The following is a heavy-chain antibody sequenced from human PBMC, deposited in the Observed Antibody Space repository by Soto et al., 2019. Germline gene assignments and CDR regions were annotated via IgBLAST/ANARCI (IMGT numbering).Heavy chain of an antibody. J-gene: IGHJ3*02. CDR3: AKYSGYNYIGRAFDI. D-gene: IGHD5-12*01. V-gene: IGHV3-23*01. CDR2: ISGSGGST. Sequence: GGPLRLSCAASGFTFSSYAMSWVRQAPGKGLEWVSAISGSGGSTYYADSVKGRFTISRDNSKNTLYLQMNSLRAEDTAVYYCAKYSGYNYIGRAFDIWGQGTMVTVSS. CDR1: GFTFSSYA.